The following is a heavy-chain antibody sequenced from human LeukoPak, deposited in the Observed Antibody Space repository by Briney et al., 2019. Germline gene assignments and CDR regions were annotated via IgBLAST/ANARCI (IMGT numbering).Heavy chain of an antibody. CDR3: ARALRRGLHFDY. J-gene: IGHJ4*02. V-gene: IGHV6-1*01. CDR2: TYYRSKWYN. Sequence: SQTLSLTSAISGDSVTSNSAAWNWIRQSPSRGLKRLGRTYYRSKWYNDYAVSVKSRITINTDTSKNQFSLQLNSVTPEDTAVYYCARALRRGLHFDYWGQGTLGTVSS. CDR1: GDSVTSNSAA. D-gene: IGHD4-11*01.